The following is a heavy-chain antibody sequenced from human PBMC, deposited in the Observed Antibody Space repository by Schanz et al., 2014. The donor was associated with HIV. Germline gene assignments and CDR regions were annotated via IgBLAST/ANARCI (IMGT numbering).Heavy chain of an antibody. Sequence: EVRLVESGGGLVQSGGSLRLSCAASGFSFSNFWVTWVRQAPGKRLEWVANMNQDGSRKYYVDSVKGRFTISRDNAANSLFLQMNSLRAEDTAVYYCVHDDSDNDGFDMWGQGTMVTVSS. D-gene: IGHD3-22*01. J-gene: IGHJ3*02. CDR3: VHDDSDNDGFDM. CDR2: MNQDGSRK. V-gene: IGHV3-7*01. CDR1: GFSFSNFW.